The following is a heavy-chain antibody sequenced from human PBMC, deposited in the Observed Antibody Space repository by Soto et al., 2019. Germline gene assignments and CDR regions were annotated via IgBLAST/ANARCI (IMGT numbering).Heavy chain of an antibody. CDR1: GGSVSSGSYY. D-gene: IGHD7-27*01. CDR2: IYYSGST. V-gene: IGHV4-61*01. J-gene: IGHJ3*02. Sequence: SETLSLTCTVSGGSVSSGSYYWSWIRQPPGKGLEWIGYIYYSGSTNYNPSLKSRVTISVDTSKNQFSLKLSSVTAADTAVYYCARVLVFVDAGDDAFDIWGQGTMVTVSS. CDR3: ARVLVFVDAGDDAFDI.